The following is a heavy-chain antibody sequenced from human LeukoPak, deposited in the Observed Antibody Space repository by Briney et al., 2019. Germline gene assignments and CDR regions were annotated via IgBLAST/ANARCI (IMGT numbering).Heavy chain of an antibody. CDR2: INHSGST. D-gene: IGHD6-13*01. J-gene: IGHJ4*02. CDR3: ARGGGSWPDY. V-gene: IGHV4-34*01. CDR1: GGSFSGYY. Sequence: SETLSLTCAVYGGSFSGYYWSWIRQPPGKGLEWIGEINHSGSTNYNPSLKSRVTISVDTSKNQFSLKLSSVTAADTAVYYCARGGGSWPDYWGQGTLVSVSS.